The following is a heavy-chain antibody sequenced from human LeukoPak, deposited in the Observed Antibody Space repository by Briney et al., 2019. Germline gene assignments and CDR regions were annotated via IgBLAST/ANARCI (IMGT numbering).Heavy chain of an antibody. J-gene: IGHJ4*02. V-gene: IGHV5-51*01. D-gene: IGHD4-11*01. CDR3: ARLDYSKLNAHFDY. CDR1: GYSFTSYW. Sequence: GESLKISCKGSGYSFTSYWIGWVRQMPGKGLEWMGIIYPGDSDTRYSPSFQGQVTISADKSIGTAYLQWSSPKASDTAMYYCARLDYSKLNAHFDYWGQGTLVTVSS. CDR2: IYPGDSDT.